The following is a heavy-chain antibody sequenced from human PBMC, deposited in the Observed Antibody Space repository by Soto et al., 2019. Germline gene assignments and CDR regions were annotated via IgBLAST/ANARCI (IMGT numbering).Heavy chain of an antibody. CDR3: ARGAPSGTFYDY. Sequence: GGSLRLSCAASGFTFSNDWMTWVRQAPGKGLEWIGRIKSKRDGGTIDDAAPVRGRFTISRDDSTNTLYLQMNNLKTEDTAIYYCARGAPSGTFYDYWGQGTLVTVSS. D-gene: IGHD6-13*01. CDR2: IKSKRDGGTI. CDR1: GFTFSNDW. V-gene: IGHV3-15*01. J-gene: IGHJ4*02.